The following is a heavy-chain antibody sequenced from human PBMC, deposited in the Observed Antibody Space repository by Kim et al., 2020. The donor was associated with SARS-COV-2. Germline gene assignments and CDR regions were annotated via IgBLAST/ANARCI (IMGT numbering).Heavy chain of an antibody. Sequence: PSLKSRVTISVDTSKNQFSLKLSSVTAADTAVYYCASATGGNSVNWYFDLWGRGTLVTVSS. D-gene: IGHD2-21*02. V-gene: IGHV4-4*09. J-gene: IGHJ2*01. CDR3: ASATGGNSVNWYFDL.